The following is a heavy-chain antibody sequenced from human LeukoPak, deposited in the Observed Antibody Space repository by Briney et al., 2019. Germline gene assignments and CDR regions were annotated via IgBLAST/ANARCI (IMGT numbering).Heavy chain of an antibody. CDR1: GCTLTELS. D-gene: IGHD3-10*01. J-gene: IGHJ6*04. CDR3: ATGITMVRGVTYYYYGMDV. Sequence: ASVKVSCKVSGCTLTELSMHWVRQAPGKGLEWMGGFDPEDGETIYAQKFQGRVTMTEDASTDTAYMELSSLRSEDTAVYYCATGITMVRGVTYYYYGMDVWGKGTTVTVSS. CDR2: FDPEDGET. V-gene: IGHV1-24*01.